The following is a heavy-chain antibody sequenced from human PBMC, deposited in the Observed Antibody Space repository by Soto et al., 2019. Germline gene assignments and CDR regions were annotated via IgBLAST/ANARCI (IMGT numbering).Heavy chain of an antibody. CDR2: IYYSGST. V-gene: IGHV4-59*12. Sequence: SETLSLTCTVSGGSISSYYWSWIRQSPGKGLEWIGYIYYSGSTSYNPSLKSRVTMSVDTSKNQFTLNLSSVTAADTAMYYCARPQRPSSGYYAFDYWGQGALVTVSS. CDR1: GGSISSYY. J-gene: IGHJ4*02. D-gene: IGHD3-22*01. CDR3: ARPQRPSSGYYAFDY.